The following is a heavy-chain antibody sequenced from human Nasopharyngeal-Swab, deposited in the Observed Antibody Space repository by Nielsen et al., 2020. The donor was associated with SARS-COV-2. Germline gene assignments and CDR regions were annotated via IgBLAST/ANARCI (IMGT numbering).Heavy chain of an antibody. D-gene: IGHD5-18*01. CDR2: MNSDGSST. CDR3: ARGGRNSYGYVDP. CDR1: GFTFSWHW. V-gene: IGHV3-74*01. Sequence: GESLKISCAASGFTFSWHWMHWVRQAPGKGLVWVSRMNSDGSSTTYADSVKGRFTISRDNAKNTLYLQMNSLRAEDTAVYYFARGGRNSYGYVDPWGQGTLVTVSS. J-gene: IGHJ5*02.